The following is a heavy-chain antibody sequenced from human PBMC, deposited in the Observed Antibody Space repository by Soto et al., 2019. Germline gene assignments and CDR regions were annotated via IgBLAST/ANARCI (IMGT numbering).Heavy chain of an antibody. CDR1: GGTFSSYA. J-gene: IGHJ6*02. D-gene: IGHD3-16*02. Sequence: VQLVQSGAEVKKPGSSVKVSCKASGGTFSSYAISWVRQAPGQGLEWMGGIIPIFGTANYAQKFQGRVTITADKATSTAYMELSSLRSEDTAVYYCARDLSYDYVWGSYRDDYYYYYGMDVWGQGTTVTVSS. V-gene: IGHV1-69*06. CDR3: ARDLSYDYVWGSYRDDYYYYYGMDV. CDR2: IIPIFGTA.